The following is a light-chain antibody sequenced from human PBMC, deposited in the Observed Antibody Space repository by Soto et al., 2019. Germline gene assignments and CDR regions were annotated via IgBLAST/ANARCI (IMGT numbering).Light chain of an antibody. V-gene: IGLV2-14*01. CDR3: HSSTISCTSHV. CDR2: EVS. J-gene: IGLJ1*01. Sequence: QSALTQPASVSGSPGQSITISCTGTSSDVGGYKYVSWYQHHPGKVPKLIIFEVSNRPSGISNRFSGSKSGNTASLTISGLQHEDEADYYCHSSTISCTSHVFGTGSKVTVL. CDR1: SSDVGGYKY.